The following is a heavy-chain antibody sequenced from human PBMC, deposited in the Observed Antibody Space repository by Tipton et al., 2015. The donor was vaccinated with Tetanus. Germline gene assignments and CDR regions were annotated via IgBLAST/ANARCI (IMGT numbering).Heavy chain of an antibody. Sequence: QVQLVQSGAEVKKPGASVKVSCKASGYTFTSYGISWVRQAPGQGLEWMGWISAYNGNTDYAQKLQGRVTMTTDTSTSTAYMELRSLRSDDTAVYYCARDTYYYDSSGYYRFDYWGQGTLVTVSS. J-gene: IGHJ4*02. CDR2: ISAYNGNT. D-gene: IGHD3-22*01. CDR1: GYTFTSYG. V-gene: IGHV1-18*04. CDR3: ARDTYYYDSSGYYRFDY.